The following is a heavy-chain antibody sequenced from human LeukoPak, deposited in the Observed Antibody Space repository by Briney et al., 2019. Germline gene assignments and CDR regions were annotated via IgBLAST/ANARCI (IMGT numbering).Heavy chain of an antibody. Sequence: SETLSLTCTVSGGSFSSTSYYWGWIRQPPGKGLEWIGSVYYSGTTYYNPSLKSRVTLTADTSENQFSLKVRSVTAADTAVYYCARQTYSGYDVRYYYYMDVWGKGTTVTVSS. V-gene: IGHV4-39*01. CDR2: VYYSGTT. D-gene: IGHD5-12*01. CDR1: GGSFSSTSYY. J-gene: IGHJ6*03. CDR3: ARQTYSGYDVRYYYYMDV.